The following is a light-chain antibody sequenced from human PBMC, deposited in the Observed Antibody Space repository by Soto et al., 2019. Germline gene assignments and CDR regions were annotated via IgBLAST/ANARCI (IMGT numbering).Light chain of an antibody. J-gene: IGKJ5*01. Sequence: IPLTQSPSSRSASVEARVTITCRASQGISSKLAWNQQKPGKAPKLLIYAESTLQSGVPSRFSASGSGTEFTLTIRSRQPEDFKTYYGQRRNSYPPPFGEGTRLEIK. CDR2: AES. CDR1: QGISSK. CDR3: QRRNSYPPP. V-gene: IGKV1-9*01.